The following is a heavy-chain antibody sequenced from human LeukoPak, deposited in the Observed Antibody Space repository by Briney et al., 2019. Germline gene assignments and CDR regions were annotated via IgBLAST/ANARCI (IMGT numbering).Heavy chain of an antibody. CDR2: INSEGSSA. CDR1: GFTFSSYW. V-gene: IGHV3-74*01. D-gene: IGHD2-21*02. CDR3: ARPVCGGDCYPYDY. J-gene: IGHJ4*02. Sequence: PGGSLRLSCAASGFTFSSYWMHWVRQAPGKGLVWVSRINSEGSSARYADSVKGRFTISRDNAKDTLYLQMNSLRAEDTAVYYCARPVCGGDCYPYDYWGQGTLVTVSS.